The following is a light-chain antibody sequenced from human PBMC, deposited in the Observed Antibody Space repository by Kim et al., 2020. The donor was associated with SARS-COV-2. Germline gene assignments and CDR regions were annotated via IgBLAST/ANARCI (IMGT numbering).Light chain of an antibody. V-gene: IGKV1-39*01. CDR3: QQSYSTPVT. Sequence: ASVGDRVTMTCRASQSISSYLNWYQQKPGKAPKLLIYAASSLQSGVPSRFSGSGSRTDFTLTISSLQPEDFATYYCQQSYSTPVTFGQGTRLEIK. J-gene: IGKJ5*01. CDR1: QSISSY. CDR2: AAS.